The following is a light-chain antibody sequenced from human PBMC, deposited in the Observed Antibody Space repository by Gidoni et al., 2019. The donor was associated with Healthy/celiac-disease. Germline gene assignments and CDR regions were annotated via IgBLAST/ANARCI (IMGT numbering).Light chain of an antibody. CDR2: DAS. J-gene: IGKJ3*01. V-gene: IGKV1-33*01. Sequence: DIQMTQSPSSLSASVGDRVTITCQASQDISNYLNWYQQKPGKAPKLLIYDASNLETGVPSRFSGSGSGTDFTVTISSLQPEDIATYYCQQYDNLPLFXPXTKVDIK. CDR3: QQYDNLPL. CDR1: QDISNY.